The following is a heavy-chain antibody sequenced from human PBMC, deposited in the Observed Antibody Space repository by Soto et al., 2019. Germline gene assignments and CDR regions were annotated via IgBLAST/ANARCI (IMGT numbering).Heavy chain of an antibody. CDR2: INQDGSEK. CDR3: ARDRGSSSCSFLPDV. J-gene: IGHJ6*02. V-gene: IGHV3-7*01. Sequence: GGSLRLSCAASGFAFSSYWMTWVRQAPGKGLEWVANINQDGSEKYYMDSMKGRFTISRDNAKNSLLLQLNSLRAEDTAVYYCARDRGSSSCSFLPDVWGQGTTVTVS. CDR1: GFAFSSYW. D-gene: IGHD2-2*01.